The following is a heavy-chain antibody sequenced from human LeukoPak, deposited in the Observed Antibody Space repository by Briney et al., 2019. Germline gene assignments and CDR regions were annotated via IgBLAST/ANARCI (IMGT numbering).Heavy chain of an antibody. Sequence: ASVKVSCKTSGYTFDSYGITWVRQAPGQGLEWMGWISTYNDHTNYAQKLQDRVTMTTDISTGTAYLELTSLRSDDTAVYYCAKDRYSNREGYYYYMDVWGKGTTVTVSS. D-gene: IGHD4-11*01. V-gene: IGHV1-18*01. CDR2: ISTYNDHT. J-gene: IGHJ6*03. CDR1: GYTFDSYG. CDR3: AKDRYSNREGYYYYMDV.